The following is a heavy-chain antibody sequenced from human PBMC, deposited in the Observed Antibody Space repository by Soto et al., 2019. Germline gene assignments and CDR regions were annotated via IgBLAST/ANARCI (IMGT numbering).Heavy chain of an antibody. Sequence: QVQLVESGGGVVQPGRSLRLSCAASGFTFSSYGMHWVRQAPGKGLEWVAVISYDGSNKYYADSVKGRFTISRDNSKNTLYLHMNSLRAEDTAVYYCAKDPSNGGYAFPFDYYFDYWGQGTLVTVSS. J-gene: IGHJ4*02. CDR3: AKDPSNGGYAFPFDYYFDY. V-gene: IGHV3-30*18. CDR2: ISYDGSNK. CDR1: GFTFSSYG. D-gene: IGHD3-22*01.